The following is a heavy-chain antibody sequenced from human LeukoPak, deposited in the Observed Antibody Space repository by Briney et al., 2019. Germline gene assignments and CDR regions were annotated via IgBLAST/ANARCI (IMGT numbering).Heavy chain of an antibody. J-gene: IGHJ4*02. CDR2: VYYSGTT. D-gene: IGHD6-19*01. V-gene: IGHV4-39*07. CDR1: GDSISLSFYY. CDR3: ARGTLYRGWSYYLDF. Sequence: SATLSLTCSVSGDSISLSFYYWGWIRQPPGKALEWIGSVYYSGTTSYNPSLKSRVTISVDMSKNHFSLRLRPVTAADTAMYYCARGTLYRGWSYYLDFWGQGSQVTVSS.